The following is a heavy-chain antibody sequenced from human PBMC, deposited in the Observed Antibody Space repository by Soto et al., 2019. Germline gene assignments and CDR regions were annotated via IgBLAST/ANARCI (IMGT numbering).Heavy chain of an antibody. CDR1: GYPFNDNH. CDR2: LNPYSGAT. D-gene: IGHD4-4*01. J-gene: IGHJ5*01. V-gene: IGHV1-2*02. Sequence: QVQLVQSGAELRKPGASVKVSCKASGYPFNDNHIHWVRQAPGQGLEWMGWLNPYSGATTYGANYNGRINVTRDTSRSTSYMELIGLRSDDTAVYYCATAKRGTVSLLSAWGQGTLVTVSS. CDR3: ATAKRGTVSLLSA.